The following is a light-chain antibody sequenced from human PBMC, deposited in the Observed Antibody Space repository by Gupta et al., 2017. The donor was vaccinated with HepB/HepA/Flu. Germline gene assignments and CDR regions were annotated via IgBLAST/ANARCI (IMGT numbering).Light chain of an antibody. Sequence: GLTQPPSVSKGLRQTATLTCTGNTNNIGNQGATWLQQHQGHPPKLLSYSNNNRPSGISERFSASRSGNTASLTITGLLPEDEADDYCSSSVTELNAGLFGGGTKVTVL. V-gene: IGLV10-54*04. CDR3: SSSVTELNAGL. J-gene: IGLJ2*01. CDR1: TNNIGNQG. CDR2: SNN.